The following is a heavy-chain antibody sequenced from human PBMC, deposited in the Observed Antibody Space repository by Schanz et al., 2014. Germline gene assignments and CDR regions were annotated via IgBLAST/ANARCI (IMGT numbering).Heavy chain of an antibody. CDR3: AKDVSASRYGMDV. CDR1: GFTFSKYG. D-gene: IGHD2-2*01. V-gene: IGHV3-33*06. CDR2: TWYDGTDQ. Sequence: QLQLVESGGGVVQPGRSLRLSCEASGFTFSKYGMHWVRQAPGKGLEWVAFTWYDGTDQAYAGSVQDRFTVSRDNSKTTVYLQMNRLRAEDTAVYYCAKDVSASRYGMDVWGLGTTVIVSS. J-gene: IGHJ6*02.